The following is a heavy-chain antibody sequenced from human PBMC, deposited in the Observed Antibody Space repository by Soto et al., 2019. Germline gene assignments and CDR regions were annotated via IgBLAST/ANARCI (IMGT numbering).Heavy chain of an antibody. CDR2: IYYSGST. D-gene: IGHD3-10*01. J-gene: IGHJ3*02. Sequence: SETLSLTCTVSGGSISSYYWSWIRQPPGKGLEWIGYIYYSGSTNYNPSLKSRVTISVDTSKNQFSLKLSSVTAADTAVYYCARRITMVRGVIREAFDIWGQGTMVTVSS. V-gene: IGHV4-59*01. CDR1: GGSISSYY. CDR3: ARRITMVRGVIREAFDI.